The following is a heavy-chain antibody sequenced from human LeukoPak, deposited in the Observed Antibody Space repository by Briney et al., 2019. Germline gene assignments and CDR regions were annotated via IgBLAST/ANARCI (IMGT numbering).Heavy chain of an antibody. CDR3: ARDRRGGYCSGSTCYSGFDY. CDR1: GFTFSSYG. Sequence: GGSLRLSCAASGFTFSSYGMHWVRQAPGKGLEWVAVIWSDGSNKYYADSVKGRFTISRDNSKNTLYLQVNSLRAEDTAVYYCARDRRGGYCSGSTCYSGFDYWGQGTLVTVSS. D-gene: IGHD2-15*01. CDR2: IWSDGSNK. J-gene: IGHJ4*02. V-gene: IGHV3-33*08.